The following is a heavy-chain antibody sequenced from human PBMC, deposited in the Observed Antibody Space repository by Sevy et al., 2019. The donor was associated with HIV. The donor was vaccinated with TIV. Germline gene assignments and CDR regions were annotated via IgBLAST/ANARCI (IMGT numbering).Heavy chain of an antibody. V-gene: IGHV1-18*01. D-gene: IGHD1-26*01. CDR3: ARDVTGSYYVDY. J-gene: IGHJ4*02. CDR1: GYTFTDYG. CDR2: INPSDGNT. Sequence: ASVKVSCKTSGYTFTDYGISWVRQAPGQGLEWMAWINPSDGNTNYAQRLQGRVTMTTDTSNSTAYMELWSQRSDEPAVYYCARDVTGSYYVDYWGQGTLVTVSS.